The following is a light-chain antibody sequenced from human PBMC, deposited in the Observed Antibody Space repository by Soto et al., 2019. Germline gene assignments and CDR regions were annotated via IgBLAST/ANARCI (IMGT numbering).Light chain of an antibody. CDR2: EGN. Sequence: QSALTQPASVSGSPGQSITISCTGTSSDVGSYDLVSWYQQHPGKAPKLMIYEGNKRPSGISNRFSASKSGNTASLTISGLQAEDEADYYCCSYAGYSTLVFGGGTQRTVL. V-gene: IGLV2-23*01. J-gene: IGLJ2*01. CDR3: CSYAGYSTLV. CDR1: SSDVGSYDL.